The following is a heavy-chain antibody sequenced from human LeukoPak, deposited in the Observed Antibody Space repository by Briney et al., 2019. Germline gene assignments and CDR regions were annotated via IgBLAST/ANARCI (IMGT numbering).Heavy chain of an antibody. D-gene: IGHD3-22*01. V-gene: IGHV3-66*02. Sequence: GGSLGLSCAASGFIVSLNYMVWVRQVPGKGLEFVSVIYTGGDTHYADSVKGRFTVSRDNSKNTLYLQMNSLRAEDTAVYYCAKDESSGFDYWGQGTLVTVSS. CDR2: IYTGGDT. J-gene: IGHJ4*02. CDR1: GFIVSLNY. CDR3: AKDESSGFDY.